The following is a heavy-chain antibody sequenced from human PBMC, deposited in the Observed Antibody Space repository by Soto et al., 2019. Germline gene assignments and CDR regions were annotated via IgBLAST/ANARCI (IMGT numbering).Heavy chain of an antibody. V-gene: IGHV4-39*01. CDR3: ARQRTTVVTQAYFDH. CDR1: GESISSSSYY. CDR2: IYYSGRT. D-gene: IGHD2-21*02. J-gene: IGHJ4*02. Sequence: SETLSLTCTVSGESISSSSYYWGWIRQPPGKGLEWIGSIYYSGRTYYNPSFKSRVTISIDTSKNQFSLKLSSVTATDTAVYYCARQRTTVVTQAYFDHWGQGALVTVSS.